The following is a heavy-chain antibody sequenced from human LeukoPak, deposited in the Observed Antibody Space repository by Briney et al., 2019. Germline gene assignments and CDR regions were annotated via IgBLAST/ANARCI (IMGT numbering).Heavy chain of an antibody. CDR1: GFTFRSYS. D-gene: IGHD1-26*01. CDR2: ISSSSSYI. V-gene: IGHV3-21*01. J-gene: IGHJ5*02. Sequence: GGSLRLSCAASGFTFRSYSMNWVRQAPGKGLEWASSISSSSSYIYYADAVKGRFTISRDNVKNLLYLQMNSLRAEGTAVYYCARGELRVSWGQGTLVTVSS. CDR3: ARGELRVS.